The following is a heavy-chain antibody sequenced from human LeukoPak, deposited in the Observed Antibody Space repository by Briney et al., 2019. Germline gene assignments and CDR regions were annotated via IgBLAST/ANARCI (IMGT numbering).Heavy chain of an antibody. CDR1: GFTFRTYA. V-gene: IGHV3-30-3*01. CDR3: AKGTMDGGQYYYDSN. CDR2: ISYDGSNK. J-gene: IGHJ4*02. Sequence: GGSLRLSCAASGFTFRTYAMHWVRQAPGKGLEWVAVISYDGSNKYYGDSVKGRFTISRDNSKNTLFLQMNSLRAEDTAVYYCAKGTMDGGQYYYDSNGGQGTLVTVSS. D-gene: IGHD3-22*01.